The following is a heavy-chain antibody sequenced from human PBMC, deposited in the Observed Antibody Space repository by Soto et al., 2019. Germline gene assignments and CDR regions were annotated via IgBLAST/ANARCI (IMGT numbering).Heavy chain of an antibody. Sequence: HGESLKISCKGPGYSFTSYWIGWVRQMPGKGLEWMGIIYPGDSDTRYSPSFQGQVTISADKSISTAYLQWSSLKASDTAMYYCARHRGRIEWELLNYFDYWGQGTLVTVSS. D-gene: IGHD1-26*01. CDR1: GYSFTSYW. V-gene: IGHV5-51*01. J-gene: IGHJ4*02. CDR3: ARHRGRIEWELLNYFDY. CDR2: IYPGDSDT.